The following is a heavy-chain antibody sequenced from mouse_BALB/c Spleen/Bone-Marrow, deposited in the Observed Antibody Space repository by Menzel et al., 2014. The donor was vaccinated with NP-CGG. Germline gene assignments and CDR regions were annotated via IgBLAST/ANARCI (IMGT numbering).Heavy chain of an antibody. J-gene: IGHJ3*01. CDR3: TSITPWFAY. V-gene: IGHV6-6*02. CDR2: IRLKSNNYAT. D-gene: IGHD1-1*01. Sequence: EVQLQQSGGGLVQPGGSMELSCVASGFTFSNYWMNWVRQSPEKGLEWVAEIRLKSNNYATHYAESVKGRFTISRDDSKSSVYLQMNNLRAEDTGIYYCTSITPWFAYWGQGTLVTVSA. CDR1: GFTFSNYW.